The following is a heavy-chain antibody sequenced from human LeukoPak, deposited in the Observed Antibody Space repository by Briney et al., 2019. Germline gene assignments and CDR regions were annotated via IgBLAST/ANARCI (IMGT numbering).Heavy chain of an antibody. Sequence: GGSLRLSCAASGFTFSSYGMRWVRQAPGKGLEWVAVISYDGSNKYYADSVKGRFTISRDNSKNTLYLQMNSLRAEDTAVYYCAKGDSSGWTAFDYWGQGTLVTVSS. J-gene: IGHJ4*02. D-gene: IGHD6-19*01. V-gene: IGHV3-30*18. CDR3: AKGDSSGWTAFDY. CDR1: GFTFSSYG. CDR2: ISYDGSNK.